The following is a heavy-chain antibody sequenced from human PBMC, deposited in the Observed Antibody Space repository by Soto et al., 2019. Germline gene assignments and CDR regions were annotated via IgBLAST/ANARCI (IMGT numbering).Heavy chain of an antibody. CDR1: GGSISSSSYY. CDR2: IYYSGST. J-gene: IGHJ4*02. CDR3: ARAPYSGSPGGRMR. V-gene: IGHV4-61*01. D-gene: IGHD1-26*01. Sequence: QLQLQESGPGLVKPSETLSLTCTVSGGSISSSSYYWSWIRQPPGKGLEWIGYIYYSGSTNYNPSLKSRVTISVDTSKNQFSLKLSSVTAADTAVYYCARAPYSGSPGGRMRWGQGTLVTVSS.